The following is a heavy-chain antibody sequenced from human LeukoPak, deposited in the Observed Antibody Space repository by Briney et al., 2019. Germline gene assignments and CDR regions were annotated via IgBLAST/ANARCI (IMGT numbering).Heavy chain of an antibody. CDR2: ISYDGTVT. J-gene: IGHJ4*02. CDR1: GFTFSSYA. D-gene: IGHD5-12*01. CDR3: AKRGSGYDYGSLDY. Sequence: GGSLRLSCAASGFTFSSYAIHWVRQAPGKGLEWVAFISYDGTVTYYADSVKGRFTISRDNSKNALYLQMNSMRAEDTAVYYCAKRGSGYDYGSLDYWGQGSLVTVSS. V-gene: IGHV3-30-3*02.